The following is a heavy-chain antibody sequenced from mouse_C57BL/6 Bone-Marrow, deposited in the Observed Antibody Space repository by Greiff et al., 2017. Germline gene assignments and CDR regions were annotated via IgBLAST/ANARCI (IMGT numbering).Heavy chain of an antibody. V-gene: IGHV14-4*01. CDR3: TTAYGSLFDY. J-gene: IGHJ2*01. Sequence: VQLQQSGAELVRPGASVKLSCTASGFNIKDDYMHWVKQRPEQGLEWIGWIDPENGDTEYASKFQGKATITAATSSNTAYLQLSSLTSEDTAVYYCTTAYGSLFDYWGQGTTLTVSS. D-gene: IGHD2-2*01. CDR2: IDPENGDT. CDR1: GFNIKDDY.